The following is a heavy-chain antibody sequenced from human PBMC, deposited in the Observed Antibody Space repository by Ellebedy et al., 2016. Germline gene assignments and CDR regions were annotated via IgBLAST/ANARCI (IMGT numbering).Heavy chain of an antibody. J-gene: IGHJ4*02. CDR3: AKGRSAMVIRAYDY. Sequence: GGSLRLSXRASGFTFDNYAIHWVRQAPGKGLEWVSAISGSGGSTYYADSVKGRFTISRDNSKNTLYLQMNSLRAEDTAVYYCAKGRSAMVIRAYDYWGQGTLVTVSS. D-gene: IGHD5-18*01. CDR1: GFTFDNYA. CDR2: ISGSGGST. V-gene: IGHV3-23*01.